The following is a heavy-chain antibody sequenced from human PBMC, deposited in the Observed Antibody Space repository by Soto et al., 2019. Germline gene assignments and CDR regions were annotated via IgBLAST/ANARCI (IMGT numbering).Heavy chain of an antibody. D-gene: IGHD5-18*01. V-gene: IGHV3-30*18. J-gene: IGHJ4*02. Sequence: QVQLAESGGGVVQPGSSLRLTCAGSGFTFSSYAMHWVRQAPGKGLKWVAVISYDGGNKYYADSVKGRFTISRDNSENTLYLQMNRLRAEDTAVYYCAKDQERGGYSYGYFSPYFDYWGQGTLVTVSS. CDR1: GFTFSSYA. CDR2: ISYDGGNK. CDR3: AKDQERGGYSYGYFSPYFDY.